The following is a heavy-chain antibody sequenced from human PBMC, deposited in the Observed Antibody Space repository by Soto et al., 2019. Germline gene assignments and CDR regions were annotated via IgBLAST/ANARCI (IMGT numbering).Heavy chain of an antibody. D-gene: IGHD3-3*01. CDR3: ARGILNLWYDFWSGYYNNWFDP. V-gene: IGHV4-34*01. CDR1: GGSFSGYY. Sequence: QVQLQQWGAGLLKPSETLSLTCAVYGGSFSGYYWSWIRQPPGKGLEWIGEINHSGSTNYNPSLKSRVTIAVDTSKNHFSLKLSSVTAADTAVYYCARGILNLWYDFWSGYYNNWFDPWGQGTLVTVSS. J-gene: IGHJ5*02. CDR2: INHSGST.